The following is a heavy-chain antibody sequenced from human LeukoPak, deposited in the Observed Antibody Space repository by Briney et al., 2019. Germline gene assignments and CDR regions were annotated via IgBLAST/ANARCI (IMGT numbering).Heavy chain of an antibody. CDR2: INPKRGGT. CDR1: GDTFTGYY. V-gene: IGHV1-2*02. CDR3: ARVSVVVPAARGIDYYYYYGMDV. Sequence: SVRVSCKASGDTFTGYYMHWVRQAPGQGREWRGWINPKRGGTNYSQKFHGTVTMTRDTSISTAYLELSRLRSADTALYYCARVSVVVPAARGIDYYYYYGMDVWGQGTTVTVSS. J-gene: IGHJ6*02. D-gene: IGHD2-2*01.